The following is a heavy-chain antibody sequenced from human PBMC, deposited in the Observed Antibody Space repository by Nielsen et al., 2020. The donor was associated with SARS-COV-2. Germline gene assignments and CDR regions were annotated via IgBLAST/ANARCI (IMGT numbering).Heavy chain of an antibody. D-gene: IGHD3-3*01. CDR2: IWYDGTNK. CDR3: ARDNDFWSGYYLDY. CDR1: EVTFRSHD. Sequence: GESLKISCVASEVTFRSHDMQWVRQAPGKGLECVARIWYDGTNKYYADSVKGRFTISRDNSKNTLYLQMNSLRAEDTAVYYCARDNDFWSGYYLDYWGQGTLVTVSS. J-gene: IGHJ4*02. V-gene: IGHV3-33*01.